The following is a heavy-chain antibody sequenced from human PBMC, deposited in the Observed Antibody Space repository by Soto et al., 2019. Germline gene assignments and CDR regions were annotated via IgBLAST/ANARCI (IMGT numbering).Heavy chain of an antibody. V-gene: IGHV5-10-1*01. CDR3: ARNTHSGYDYFYYYGMDV. J-gene: IGHJ6*02. Sequence: GESLKISCKGSGYSFTSYWISWVRQMPGKGLEWMGRIDPSDSYTNYSPSFQGHVTISADKSISTAYLQWRSLKASDTAMYYCARNTHSGYDYFYYYGMDVWGQGTPVTVSS. CDR2: IDPSDSYT. CDR1: GYSFTSYW. D-gene: IGHD5-12*01.